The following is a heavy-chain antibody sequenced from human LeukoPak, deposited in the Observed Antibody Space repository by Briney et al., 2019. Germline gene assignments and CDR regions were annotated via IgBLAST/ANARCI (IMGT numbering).Heavy chain of an antibody. CDR1: GYSISSGYY. CDR3: ARDLASCAGDCYSDGFDY. J-gene: IGHJ4*02. Sequence: SETLSLTCTVSGYSISSGYYWGWIRQSPGKGLEWIGSIYHGGSTYYNPSLRNRVIVSVDTSKNHFSLKMSSVTAADTAVYYCARDLASCAGDCYSDGFDYWGQGALVTVSS. D-gene: IGHD2-21*02. CDR2: IYHGGST. V-gene: IGHV4-38-2*02.